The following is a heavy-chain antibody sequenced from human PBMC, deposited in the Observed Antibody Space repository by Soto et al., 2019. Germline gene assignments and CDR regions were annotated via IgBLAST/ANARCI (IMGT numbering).Heavy chain of an antibody. Sequence: ASVKVSCKTSGYMFTSYGISWVRQAPGQGLEWMGWISIYQNYKHSAQKFQGRVTLTADTSTTTAYMELRSLTSDDTAVYYCAREGVTRELNYDFWSGYYTFGYYYGMDVWGQGTTVTVSS. CDR1: GYMFTSYG. D-gene: IGHD3-3*01. CDR3: AREGVTRELNYDFWSGYYTFGYYYGMDV. J-gene: IGHJ6*02. CDR2: ISIYQNYK. V-gene: IGHV1-18*04.